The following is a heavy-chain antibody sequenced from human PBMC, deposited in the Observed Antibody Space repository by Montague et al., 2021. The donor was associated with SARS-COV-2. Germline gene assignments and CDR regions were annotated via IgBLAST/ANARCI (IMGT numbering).Heavy chain of an antibody. D-gene: IGHD6-19*01. CDR3: ARLAGFHTYFAFDV. J-gene: IGHJ6*02. V-gene: IGHV4-61*02. CDR2: LFASGRT. CDR1: GASISSGAYY. Sequence: SQTLSLTCSVSGASISSGAYYWSWIRQPAGKGLEWIGRLFASGRTSYNPSLKSRVTMSVDASENHFSLKVTSVTVADTAVYYCARLAGFHTYFAFDVWGQGTTVAVS.